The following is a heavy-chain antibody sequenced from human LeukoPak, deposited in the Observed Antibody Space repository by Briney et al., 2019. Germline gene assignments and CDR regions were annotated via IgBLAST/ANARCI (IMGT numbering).Heavy chain of an antibody. CDR3: ARRAAALDS. CDR2: FHHSGNT. V-gene: IGHV4-59*12. CDR1: GASISRYY. J-gene: IGHJ4*02. D-gene: IGHD6-13*01. Sequence: PSETLSLTCSVSGASISRYYWSWIRQPPGKGLEWIGYFHHSGNTNYSPSLSSRITMSVDTSKNQFSLRLNSVTAADTAIYYCARRAAALDSWGQGALVTVSS.